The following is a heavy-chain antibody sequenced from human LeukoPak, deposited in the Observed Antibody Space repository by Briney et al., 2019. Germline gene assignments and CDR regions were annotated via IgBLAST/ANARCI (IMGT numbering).Heavy chain of an antibody. D-gene: IGHD1-1*01. J-gene: IGHJ6*03. Sequence: GGSLRLSCAASGFTFSSYGMNWVRQAPGKGLEWVAFIRYDGSKKYSADSVKGRFTISRDNSKNTLYLQMNSLRAKDTAVYYCAKVAGVHFYYYYMDVWGKGTTVTISS. CDR3: AKVAGVHFYYYYMDV. CDR2: IRYDGSKK. CDR1: GFTFSSYG. V-gene: IGHV3-30*02.